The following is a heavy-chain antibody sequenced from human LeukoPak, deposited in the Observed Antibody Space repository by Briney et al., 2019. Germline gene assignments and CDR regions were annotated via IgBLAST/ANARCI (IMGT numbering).Heavy chain of an antibody. V-gene: IGHV4-61*02. Sequence: PSQTLSLTCTVSGNSISSGDNYWSWIRQPAGKGLEWIGRIYTSGSTNYNPSLKSRVTISGDTSKNQFSLRLSSVTAADTAVYHCARCHGYCSSTSCYFYDCYFDYWGQGTLVTVSS. CDR3: ARCHGYCSSTSCYFYDCYFDY. J-gene: IGHJ4*02. CDR2: IYTSGST. D-gene: IGHD2-2*01. CDR1: GNSISSGDNY.